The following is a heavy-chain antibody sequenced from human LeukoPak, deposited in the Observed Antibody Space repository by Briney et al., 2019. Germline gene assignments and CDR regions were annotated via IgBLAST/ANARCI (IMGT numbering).Heavy chain of an antibody. V-gene: IGHV1-3*01. CDR1: GYTFTSYA. J-gene: IGHJ3*02. CDR3: ARTTHDRYYDILTGYYHRPHDAFDI. Sequence: ASVKVSCKASGYTFTSYAMRWVRQAPGQRLEWMGWINAGNGNTKYSQKFQGRVTITRDTSASTAYMELSSLRSEDMAVYYCARTTHDRYYDILTGYYHRPHDAFDIWGQGTMVTVSS. D-gene: IGHD3-9*01. CDR2: INAGNGNT.